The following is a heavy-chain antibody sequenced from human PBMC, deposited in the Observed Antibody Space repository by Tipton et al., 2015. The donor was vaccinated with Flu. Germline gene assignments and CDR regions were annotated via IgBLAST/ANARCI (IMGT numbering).Heavy chain of an antibody. CDR2: ISGSGNNT. V-gene: IGHV3-23*01. Sequence: SLRLSCVASGFTFRNYAMSWVRQAPGKGPELVSVISGSGNNTYYGDFVKGRFTISRDDSKKTLYLQMNSLRAEDTAVYFCARGGLDYYHSIGYYPQYYFDYWGQGTRVTVSS. J-gene: IGHJ4*02. CDR3: ARGGLDYYHSIGYYPQYYFDY. CDR1: GFTFRNYA. D-gene: IGHD3-22*01.